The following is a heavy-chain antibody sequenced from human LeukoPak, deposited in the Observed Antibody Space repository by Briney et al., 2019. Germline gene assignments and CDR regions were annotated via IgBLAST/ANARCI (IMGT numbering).Heavy chain of an antibody. CDR3: ARERGNDFWSGRVQTMDV. CDR1: GYTFTSYD. J-gene: IGHJ6*03. Sequence: ASVKVSCKASGYTFTSYDINWVRQATEQGLEWMGWMNPNSGNTGYAQKFQGRVTMTRNTSISTAYMELSSLRSEDMAVYYCARERGNDFWSGRVQTMDVWGKGTTVTVSS. CDR2: MNPNSGNT. V-gene: IGHV1-8*01. D-gene: IGHD3-3*01.